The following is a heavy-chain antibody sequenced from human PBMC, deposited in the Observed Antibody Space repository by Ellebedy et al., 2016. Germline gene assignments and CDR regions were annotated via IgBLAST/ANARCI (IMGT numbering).Heavy chain of an antibody. CDR2: IFHSGST. CDR3: AMSWLRGVIDY. V-gene: IGHV4-4*02. D-gene: IGHD3-10*01. J-gene: IGHJ4*02. CDR1: GGSISSSDW. Sequence: SETLSLXXAVSGGSISSSDWWSWVRQSPEKGLEWIGEIFHSGSTNYNPSLKSRVTMSVDKSKNQFSLQLYSMTAADTAVYYCAMSWLRGVIDYWGQGTPVTVSS.